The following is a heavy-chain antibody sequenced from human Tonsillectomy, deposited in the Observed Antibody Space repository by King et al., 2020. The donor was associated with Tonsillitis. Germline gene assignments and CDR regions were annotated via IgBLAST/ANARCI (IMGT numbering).Heavy chain of an antibody. V-gene: IGHV3-11*06. Sequence: VQLVESGGGLVKPGGSLRLSCVASGFTFSDYYMSWVRQAPGKGMEWLSYISSTSTYSNYADSVKGRFTISRDNAKNSLYLQINRLRADDTAVYYCVSEGAGNNYVYYFDYWGQGSLVTVST. D-gene: IGHD1-1*01. J-gene: IGHJ4*02. CDR2: ISSTSTYS. CDR3: VSEGAGNNYVYYFDY. CDR1: GFTFSDYY.